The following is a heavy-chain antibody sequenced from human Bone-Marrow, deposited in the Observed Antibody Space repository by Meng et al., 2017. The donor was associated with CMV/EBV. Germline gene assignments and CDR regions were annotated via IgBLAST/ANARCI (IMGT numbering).Heavy chain of an antibody. Sequence: ASVKVSCKASGYTFTGYYMHWVRQAPGQGLEWMGWINPNSGGTNYAQKLQGRVTMTRDTSISTAYMELSRLRSDDTAVYYCARDRLSPFRLRGGGYGMDVWGQGTTVTVSS. D-gene: IGHD3-16*01. CDR3: ARDRLSPFRLRGGGYGMDV. CDR1: GYTFTGYY. V-gene: IGHV1-2*02. J-gene: IGHJ6*02. CDR2: INPNSGGT.